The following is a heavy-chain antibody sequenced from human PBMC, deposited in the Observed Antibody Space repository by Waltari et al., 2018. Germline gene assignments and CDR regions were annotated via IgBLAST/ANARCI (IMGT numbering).Heavy chain of an antibody. CDR2: ISYDGSNK. CDR3: AKNEGLASFDY. J-gene: IGHJ4*02. CDR1: GFTFSSNG. Sequence: QVQLVESGGGVVQPGRSLRLSCAASGFTFSSNGMHWVRQAPGKGLEWVAVISYDGSNKYYADSVKGRFTISRDNSKNTLYLQMNSLRAEDTAVYYCAKNEGLASFDYWGQGTLVTVSS. V-gene: IGHV3-30*18.